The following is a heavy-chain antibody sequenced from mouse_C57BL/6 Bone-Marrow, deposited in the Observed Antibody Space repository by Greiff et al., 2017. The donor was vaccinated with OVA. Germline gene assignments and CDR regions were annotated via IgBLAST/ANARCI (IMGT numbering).Heavy chain of an antibody. V-gene: IGHV1-15*01. CDR2: IDPETGGT. CDR3: TRRGPDWFAY. J-gene: IGHJ3*01. CDR1: GYTFTDYE. Sequence: VQLQQSGAELVRPGASVTLSCKASGYTFTDYEMHWVKQTPVHGLEWIGAIDPETGGTAYNQKFKGKAILTADKSSSTAYMALRSLTSEDSAVYYCTRRGPDWFAYWGQGTLVTVSA.